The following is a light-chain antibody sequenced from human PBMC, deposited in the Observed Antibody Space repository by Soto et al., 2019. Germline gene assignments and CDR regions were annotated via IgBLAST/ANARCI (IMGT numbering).Light chain of an antibody. Sequence: QSALTQPASVSGSPGQSITISCTGTNSDVGSYNRVSWYQQPPGTAPKLMIFDVNNRPSGVSYRFSGSKPGNTAYLTISGLQAEDEADYYCNSYTTSETYVFGTGTKVTVL. CDR2: DVN. J-gene: IGLJ1*01. CDR3: NSYTTSETYV. V-gene: IGLV2-14*01. CDR1: NSDVGSYNR.